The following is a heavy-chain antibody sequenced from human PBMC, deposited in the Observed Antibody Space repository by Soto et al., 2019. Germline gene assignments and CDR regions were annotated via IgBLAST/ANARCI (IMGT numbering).Heavy chain of an antibody. Sequence: QVQLQESGPGLVKPSETLSLTCTVSGGSVSSGSYYWSWIRQPPGKGLEWIGYIYYSGSTNYNPSLKSRVTISVDTSKNRFSLKLSSVTAADTAVYYCARDVIAVAMIDYWGQGTLVTVSS. V-gene: IGHV4-61*01. D-gene: IGHD6-19*01. J-gene: IGHJ4*02. CDR2: IYYSGST. CDR3: ARDVIAVAMIDY. CDR1: GGSVSSGSYY.